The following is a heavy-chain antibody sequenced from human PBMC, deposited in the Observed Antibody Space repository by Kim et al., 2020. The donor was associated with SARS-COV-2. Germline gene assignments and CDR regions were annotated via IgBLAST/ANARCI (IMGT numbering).Heavy chain of an antibody. D-gene: IGHD2-15*01. J-gene: IGHJ6*02. CDR2: INAGNGNT. CDR3: VRGSGTVVRVAATPLNGMDV. V-gene: IGHV1-3*01. Sequence: ASVKVSCKTSGYTFTRYAMHWVRQAPGQRLEWMGWINAGNGNTKYSQKFQGRVTITRDTSASTAYMELSSLRSEDTAVYYCVRGSGTVVRVAATPLNGMDVSGQATTVTLAS. CDR1: GYTFTRYA.